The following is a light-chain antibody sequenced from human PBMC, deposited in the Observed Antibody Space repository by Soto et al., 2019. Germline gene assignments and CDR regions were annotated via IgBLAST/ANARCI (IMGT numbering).Light chain of an antibody. CDR3: QQDNEWPLT. Sequence: EIVMTQSPATLSVSPGERATLSCRASQSVSNNLAWYQQKPGQAPRLLIYHASTGATGIPARFSGSGSGTELTLTISSVQSADFAVYYCQQDNEWPLTFGGGTKVEIK. CDR2: HAS. CDR1: QSVSNN. V-gene: IGKV3-15*01. J-gene: IGKJ4*01.